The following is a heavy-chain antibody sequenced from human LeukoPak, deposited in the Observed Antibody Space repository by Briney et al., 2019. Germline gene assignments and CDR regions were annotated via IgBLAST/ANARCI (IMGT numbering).Heavy chain of an antibody. Sequence: TGGSLRLSCAASGFTFSGSAMHWVRQASGKGLEWVGRIRSKANSYATAYAASVKGRFTISRDDSKNTAYLQMNSLKTEDTAVYYCTSPSEYGDYEFNYWGQGTLVTVSS. D-gene: IGHD4-17*01. CDR3: TSPSEYGDYEFNY. CDR2: IRSKANSYAT. CDR1: GFTFSGSA. V-gene: IGHV3-73*01. J-gene: IGHJ4*02.